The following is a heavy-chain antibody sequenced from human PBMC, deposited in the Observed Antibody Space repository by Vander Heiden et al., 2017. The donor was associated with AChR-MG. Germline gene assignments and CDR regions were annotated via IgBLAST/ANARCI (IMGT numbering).Heavy chain of an antibody. CDR1: GFTFSSYA. J-gene: IGHJ4*02. D-gene: IGHD3-3*02. Sequence: CPVSGFTFSSYAMHWVRQAPGKGLEWVAVISYDGSNKYYADSVKSRFTISRDNSKNTLYLQMNSLRAEDTAVYYCARDLAGHDYWGQGTLVTVSS. CDR2: ISYDGSNK. V-gene: IGHV3-30-3*01. CDR3: ARDLAGHDY.